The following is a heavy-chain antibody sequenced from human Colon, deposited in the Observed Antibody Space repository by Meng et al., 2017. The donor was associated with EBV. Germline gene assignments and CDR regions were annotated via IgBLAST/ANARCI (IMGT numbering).Heavy chain of an antibody. V-gene: IGHV3-43*01. D-gene: IGHD6-13*01. Sequence: VQLVGSGGVVGQPGGSLSLYCAASGLSIDGYDMHWVRQVPGKGLEWVSLISWNGVTTYYADSVKGRFTISRDNGKNSLYLQMNSLRTEDTASYYCARTFGSSWRAFDSWGQGTLVTVSS. J-gene: IGHJ4*02. CDR1: GLSIDGYD. CDR3: ARTFGSSWRAFDS. CDR2: ISWNGVTT.